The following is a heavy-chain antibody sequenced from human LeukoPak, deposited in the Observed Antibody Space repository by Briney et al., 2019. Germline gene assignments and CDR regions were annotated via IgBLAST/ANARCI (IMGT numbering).Heavy chain of an antibody. CDR2: IYYSGST. Sequence: SETLSLTCTVSGVSISSSSYYWGSIRQPPANGLGWIGSIYYSGSTYYKPSLKSRVTISVDTSKNQFSLKLSSVTAADTAVYYCAREGSGYHDAFDIWGQGTMVTVSS. V-gene: IGHV4-39*02. D-gene: IGHD3-22*01. CDR3: AREGSGYHDAFDI. J-gene: IGHJ3*02. CDR1: GVSISSSSYY.